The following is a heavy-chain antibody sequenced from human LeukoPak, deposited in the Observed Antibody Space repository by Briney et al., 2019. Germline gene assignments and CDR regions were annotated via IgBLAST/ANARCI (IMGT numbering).Heavy chain of an antibody. CDR1: GFTFSTYS. CDR3: ARERYSSGWYALTSYGMDV. J-gene: IGHJ6*02. D-gene: IGHD6-19*01. CDR2: ISSSSSTI. Sequence: GGSLRLYCAASGFTFSTYSMNWVRQAPGKGLEWVSYISSSSSTIYYADSVKGRFTISRDNAKNSLYLQMSSLRAEDTAVYYCARERYSSGWYALTSYGMDVWGQGTTVTVSS. V-gene: IGHV3-48*01.